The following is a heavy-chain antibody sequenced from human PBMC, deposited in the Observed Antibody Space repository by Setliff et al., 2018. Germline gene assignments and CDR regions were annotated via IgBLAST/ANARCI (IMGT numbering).Heavy chain of an antibody. CDR2: ISYSGNS. CDR3: ARVRNTQNGFFDY. D-gene: IGHD1-1*01. Sequence: PSETLSLTCIVPGGSIGTWYWSWVRQPPGRPLEWIGYISYSGNSNYNPSLKSRVTISLDTSKSQLSLTLTSVTAADTAVYYCARVRNTQNGFFDYWSQGTLVTVSS. J-gene: IGHJ4*02. V-gene: IGHV4-59*12. CDR1: GGSIGTWY.